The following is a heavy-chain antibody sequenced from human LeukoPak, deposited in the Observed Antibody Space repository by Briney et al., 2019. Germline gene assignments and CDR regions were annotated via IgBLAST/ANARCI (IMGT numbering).Heavy chain of an antibody. CDR3: ARVRGNYYDSDAFDI. J-gene: IGHJ3*02. D-gene: IGHD3-22*01. CDR1: GGSISSGGYS. CDR2: IYHSGST. V-gene: IGHV4-30-2*01. Sequence: SETLSLTCTVSGGSISSGGYSWSWIRQPPGKGLEWIGYIYHSGSTYYNPSLKSRVTISVDRSKNQFSLKLSSVTAADTAVYYCARVRGNYYDSDAFDIWGQGTMVTVSS.